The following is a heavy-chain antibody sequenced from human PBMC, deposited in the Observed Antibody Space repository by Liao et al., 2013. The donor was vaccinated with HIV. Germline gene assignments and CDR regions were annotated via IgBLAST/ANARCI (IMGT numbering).Heavy chain of an antibody. CDR1: GGSFSGYY. D-gene: IGHD3-22*01. CDR3: ARGYDRSGYAMLYYFDF. Sequence: QLQLQESGAGLLKPSETLSLTCAVYGGSFSGYYWSWIRQPPGKGLEWIGEINHSGSTNYIPSLKSRVTMSVETSKNQFSLNLSSVTAADTAVYYCARGYDRSGYAMLYYFDFWGQGTLVTVSS. V-gene: IGHV4-34*01. J-gene: IGHJ4*02. CDR2: INHSGST.